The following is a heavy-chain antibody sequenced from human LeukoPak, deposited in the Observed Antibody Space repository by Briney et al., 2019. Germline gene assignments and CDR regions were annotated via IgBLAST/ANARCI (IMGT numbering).Heavy chain of an antibody. CDR2: IFGSRDSI. CDR1: GFSFSDFG. D-gene: IGHD3-22*01. V-gene: IGHV3-21*01. J-gene: IGHJ4*02. CDR3: ARDGSGSGYYDY. Sequence: GGSLRLSCAASGFSFSDFGMGWVRQAPGKGLEWVSSIFGSRDSISYADSVKGRFTISRDNAKNSLYLQMNSLRAEDTAVYYCARDGSGSGYYDYWGQGTLVTVSS.